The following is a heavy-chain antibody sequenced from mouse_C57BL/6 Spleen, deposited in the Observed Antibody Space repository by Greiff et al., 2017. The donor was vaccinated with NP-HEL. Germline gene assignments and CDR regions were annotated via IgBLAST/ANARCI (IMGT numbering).Heavy chain of an antibody. J-gene: IGHJ4*01. Sequence: VQGVESGPELVKPGASVKISCKASGYAFSSSWMNWVKQRPGKGLEWIGRIYPGDGDTNYNGKFKGKATLTADKSSSTAYMQLSSLTSEDSAVYFCARSPYDGYYVGAMDYWGQGTSVTVSS. V-gene: IGHV1-82*01. CDR1: GYAFSSSW. CDR2: IYPGDGDT. CDR3: ARSPYDGYYVGAMDY. D-gene: IGHD2-3*01.